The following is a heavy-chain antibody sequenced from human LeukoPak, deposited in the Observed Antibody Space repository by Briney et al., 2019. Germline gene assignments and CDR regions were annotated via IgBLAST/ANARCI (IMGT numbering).Heavy chain of an antibody. V-gene: IGHV4-4*07. J-gene: IGHJ5*02. CDR3: AREDIVVVVAATGWFDP. CDR2: IYTRGST. D-gene: IGHD2-15*01. Sequence: SETLSLTCTVSGGSISSYYWSWIRQPAGKGLEWIGRIYTRGSTNYNPSLKSRVTMSVDTSKNQFSLKLSSVTAADTAVYYCAREDIVVVVAATGWFDPWGQGTLVTVSS. CDR1: GGSISSYY.